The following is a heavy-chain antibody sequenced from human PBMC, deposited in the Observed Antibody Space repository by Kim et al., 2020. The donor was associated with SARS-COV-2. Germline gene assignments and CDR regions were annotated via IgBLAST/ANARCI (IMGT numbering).Heavy chain of an antibody. CDR3: ARDSRTAYGMDV. J-gene: IGHJ6*02. Sequence: YVDSVKSRFTSSRDDAKNSLSLQMSSLRDEESAVYYCARDSRTAYGMDVWGQGTTVTVSS. V-gene: IGHV3-48*02.